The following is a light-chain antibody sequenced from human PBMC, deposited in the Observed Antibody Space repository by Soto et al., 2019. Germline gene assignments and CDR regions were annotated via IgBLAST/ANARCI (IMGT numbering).Light chain of an antibody. Sequence: EIVMTQSPASLSVSPGDGATLSCRASQSVASNVAWYQQKPGQGPRLLIHGASTRAVGVPARFSGSGSGTGFTLPINSLQSEDFAVYYCQQYHNWPPQYTFGQGTKLQIK. CDR3: QQYHNWPPQYT. J-gene: IGKJ2*01. CDR1: QSVASN. V-gene: IGKV3-15*01. CDR2: GAS.